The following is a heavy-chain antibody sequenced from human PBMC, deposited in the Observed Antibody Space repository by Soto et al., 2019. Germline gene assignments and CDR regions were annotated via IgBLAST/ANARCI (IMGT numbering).Heavy chain of an antibody. CDR2: IYWDDTE. Sequence: QISLKESSPTLVQPTQTLTLTCTFSGFSLTSNGVGVGWIRQPPGKALEWLALIYWDDTERYSPSLKTRPTITKDTSKNQVVLTMTYMDPVDTATYYCAHEGYGSDTWYDPWGQGTLVTVSS. CDR3: AHEGYGSDTWYDP. CDR1: GFSLTSNGVG. V-gene: IGHV2-5*02. J-gene: IGHJ5*02. D-gene: IGHD6-13*01.